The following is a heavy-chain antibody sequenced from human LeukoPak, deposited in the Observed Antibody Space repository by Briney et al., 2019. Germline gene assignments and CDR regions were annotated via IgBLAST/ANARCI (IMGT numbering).Heavy chain of an antibody. Sequence: GGSLRLSCAASGFTFSSYAMSWVRQAPGKGLEWVSAISGSGGSTYYADSVKGRFAISRDNSKNTLYLQMNSLRAEDTAVYYCARFKQQLVPYYYGMDVWGQGNTVTVSS. V-gene: IGHV3-23*01. CDR1: GFTFSSYA. D-gene: IGHD6-13*01. J-gene: IGHJ6*02. CDR3: ARFKQQLVPYYYGMDV. CDR2: ISGSGGST.